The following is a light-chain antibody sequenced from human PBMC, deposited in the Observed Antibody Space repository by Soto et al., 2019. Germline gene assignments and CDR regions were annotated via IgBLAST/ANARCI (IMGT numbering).Light chain of an antibody. V-gene: IGLV2-14*01. Sequence: QSALTQPASVSGSPGQSITISCTGASSDVGIYNYVSWYQQYPGKAPKLMIYEVSNRPSGVSNRVSGSKSGNTASLTISGLQAEDEAYYYCSSYISSSWVFGGGTKLTVL. CDR1: SSDVGIYNY. J-gene: IGLJ3*02. CDR3: SSYISSSWV. CDR2: EVS.